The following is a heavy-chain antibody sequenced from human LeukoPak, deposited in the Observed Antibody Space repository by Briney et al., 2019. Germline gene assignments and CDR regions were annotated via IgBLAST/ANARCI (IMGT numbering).Heavy chain of an antibody. V-gene: IGHV3-7*01. CDR3: AKGGRGNGEVY. CDR2: IKQDGSGK. J-gene: IGHJ4*02. D-gene: IGHD2-8*01. CDR1: GFTFSSYW. Sequence: GGSLRLSCAVSGFTFSSYWMNWVRQAPGKGLGWVANIKQDGSGKNYVDSVKGRFTISRDNAKSSLFLQMNDLRAEDTAVYYCAKGGRGNGEVYWGQGTLVTVSS.